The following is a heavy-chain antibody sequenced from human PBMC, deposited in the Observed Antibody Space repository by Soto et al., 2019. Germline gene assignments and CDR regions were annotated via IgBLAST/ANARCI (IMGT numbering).Heavy chain of an antibody. V-gene: IGHV3-30-3*01. CDR1: EFTFRTYA. J-gene: IGHJ4*02. Sequence: WGSLRLSCVVSEFTFRTYAMHWVRQAPGKGLEWVAVISFDGNSKYYAGSVAGRFTISRDNSKNALYLQMSNLREGDTAVYYCARDISVMTFGGVILKWGQGTLVTVSS. CDR2: ISFDGNSK. CDR3: ARDISVMTFGGVILK. D-gene: IGHD3-16*01.